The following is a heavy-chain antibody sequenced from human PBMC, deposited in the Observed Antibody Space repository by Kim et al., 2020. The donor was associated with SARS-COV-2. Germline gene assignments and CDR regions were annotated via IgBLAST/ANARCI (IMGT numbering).Heavy chain of an antibody. Sequence: VKGRFTISRDNSKNTLYLQMNSLRAEDTAVYYCAKNGGPYCSGGSCYCDYWGQGTLVTVSS. J-gene: IGHJ4*02. CDR3: AKNGGPYCSGGSCYCDY. V-gene: IGHV3-23*01. D-gene: IGHD2-15*01.